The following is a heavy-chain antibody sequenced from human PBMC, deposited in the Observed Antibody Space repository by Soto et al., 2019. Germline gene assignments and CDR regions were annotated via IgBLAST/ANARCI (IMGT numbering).Heavy chain of an antibody. CDR1: GGTFSSYA. V-gene: IGHV1-69*13. Sequence: ASVKVSCKASGGTFSSYAISWVRQAPGQGLEWMGGIIPIFGTANYAQKFQGRVTITADESTSTAYMELSSLRSEDTAVYYCARVGIIAVAGTTNWFDPWGQGTLVTVSS. J-gene: IGHJ5*02. CDR3: ARVGIIAVAGTTNWFDP. CDR2: IIPIFGTA. D-gene: IGHD6-19*01.